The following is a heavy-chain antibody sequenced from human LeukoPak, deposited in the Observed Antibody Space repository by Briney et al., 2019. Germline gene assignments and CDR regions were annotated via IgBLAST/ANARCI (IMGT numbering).Heavy chain of an antibody. CDR1: GGSISSGGYY. J-gene: IGHJ4*02. CDR3: ARGLPAYDFWSGYTSDYFDY. D-gene: IGHD3-3*01. CDR2: IYYRGST. V-gene: IGHV4-31*03. Sequence: PSETLSLTCTVSGGSISSGGYYWIWIRQHPGNGLEWIGYIYYRGSTYYNPSLKSRVTISVDTSKNQFSLKLSSVTAADTAVYYCARGLPAYDFWSGYTSDYFDYWGQGTLVTVSS.